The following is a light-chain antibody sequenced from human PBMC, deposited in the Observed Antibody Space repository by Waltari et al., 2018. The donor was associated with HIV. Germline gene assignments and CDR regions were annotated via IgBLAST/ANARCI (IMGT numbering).Light chain of an antibody. CDR2: EVS. J-gene: IGLJ3*02. Sequence: QSALTQPASVSGSPGQSITISCTGTSSDLGRYNLVSWYQQRPGKAPKLMIYEVSKRPSGVSNRFSGSKSGNTASLTISGLQAEDEADYYCCSYAGSRVFGGGTKLTVL. V-gene: IGLV2-23*02. CDR3: CSYAGSRV. CDR1: SSDLGRYNL.